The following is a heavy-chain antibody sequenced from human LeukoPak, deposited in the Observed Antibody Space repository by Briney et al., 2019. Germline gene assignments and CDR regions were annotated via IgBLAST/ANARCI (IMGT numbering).Heavy chain of an antibody. CDR1: GGSISSGGYS. CDR2: IYHSGST. Sequence: SETLSLTCAVSGGSISSGGYSWSWIRQPPGKGLEWIGYIYHSGSTYYNPSLKSRVTIPVDRSKNQFSLKLSSVTAADTAVYYCARGGNCSGGSCYYRNPYNWFDPWGQGTLVTVSS. J-gene: IGHJ5*02. V-gene: IGHV4-30-2*01. D-gene: IGHD2-15*01. CDR3: ARGGNCSGGSCYYRNPYNWFDP.